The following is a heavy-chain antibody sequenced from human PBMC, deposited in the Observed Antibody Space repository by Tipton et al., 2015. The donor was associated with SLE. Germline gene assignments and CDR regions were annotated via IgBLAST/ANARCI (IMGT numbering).Heavy chain of an antibody. D-gene: IGHD3-10*01. CDR1: GYSFTNYW. V-gene: IGHV5-51*03. J-gene: IGHJ5*01. CDR2: IYPGDSDT. CDR3: AKAGGINSHWFAS. Sequence: QLVQSGAEVKKPGESLKISCKGSGYSFTNYWIGWVRQMPGEGLEGTGFIYPGDSDTRYSPSFQGQVTISVDKSIRTAALQWRSLRVSDSAIYCWAKAGGINSHWFASWGQGTLVTASS.